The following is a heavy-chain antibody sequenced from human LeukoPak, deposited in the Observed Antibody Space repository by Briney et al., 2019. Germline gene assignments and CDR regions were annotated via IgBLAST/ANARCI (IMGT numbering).Heavy chain of an antibody. CDR3: ARGGYYYDTTGSPGDY. CDR1: GFTFSSYG. Sequence: GGSLRLSCTASGFTFSSYGMHWVRQAPGKGLEWVAVISYAGTNKYYADSVKGRFTISRDISKNTVYLHMDSLRDEDTAVYFCARGGYYYDTTGSPGDYWGQGTLVTVSS. J-gene: IGHJ4*02. CDR2: ISYAGTNK. V-gene: IGHV3-33*05. D-gene: IGHD3-22*01.